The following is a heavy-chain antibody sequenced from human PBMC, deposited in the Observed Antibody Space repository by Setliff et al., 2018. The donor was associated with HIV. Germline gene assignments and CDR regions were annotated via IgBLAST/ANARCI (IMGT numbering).Heavy chain of an antibody. CDR3: ARDLLGSSSLVDY. V-gene: IGHV4-4*07. J-gene: IGHJ4*02. Sequence: SETLSLTCTVSGGSISSYYWGWIRQPAGKGLEWIGHILSSGRTNYNPSLKSRLTISMDTSKNQFSLKLKSVTAADTAVYYCARDLLGSSSLVDYWGQGTLVTVSS. D-gene: IGHD6-6*01. CDR2: ILSSGRT. CDR1: GGSISSYY.